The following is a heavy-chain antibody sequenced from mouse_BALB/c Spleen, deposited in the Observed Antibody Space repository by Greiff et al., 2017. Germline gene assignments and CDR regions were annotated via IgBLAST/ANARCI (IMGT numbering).Heavy chain of an antibody. Sequence: QVQLQQPGSVLVRPGASVKMSCKASGYTFTSYWMHWVKQRPGQGLEWIGYINPSTGYTEYNQKFKDKATLTADKSSSTAYMQLSSLTSEDSAVYYCAIYYGNGYWGQGTTLTVSS. CDR2: INPSTGYT. J-gene: IGHJ2*01. CDR1: GYTFTSYW. CDR3: AIYYGNGY. D-gene: IGHD2-1*01. V-gene: IGHV1-4*01.